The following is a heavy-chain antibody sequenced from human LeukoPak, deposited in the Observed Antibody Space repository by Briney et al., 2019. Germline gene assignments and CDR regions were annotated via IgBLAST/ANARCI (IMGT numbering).Heavy chain of an antibody. CDR3: ARDSSAHDAFDI. D-gene: IGHD3-22*01. J-gene: IGHJ3*02. CDR2: IYSGGST. CDR1: GFPVSSNY. Sequence: GGSLRLSCAASGFPVSSNYMRWVRQAPGKVLERVSVIYSGGSTYYADSVKGRFTISRDNSKNTLYLQMNSLRAEDTAVYYCARDSSAHDAFDIWGQGTMVTVSS. V-gene: IGHV3-66*02.